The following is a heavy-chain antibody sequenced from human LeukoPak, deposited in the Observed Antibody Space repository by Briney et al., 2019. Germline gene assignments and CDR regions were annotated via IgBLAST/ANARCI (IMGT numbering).Heavy chain of an antibody. CDR2: MNPNSGNT. V-gene: IGHV1-8*01. CDR1: GYTFTSYD. CDR3: ASGVIAAAPGLDY. Sequence: ASVKVSCKASGYTFTSYDINWVRQATGQGLERMGWMNPNSGNTGYAQKFQGRVTMTRNTSISTAYMELSSLRSEDTAVYYCASGVIAAAPGLDYWGQGTLVTVSS. J-gene: IGHJ4*02. D-gene: IGHD6-13*01.